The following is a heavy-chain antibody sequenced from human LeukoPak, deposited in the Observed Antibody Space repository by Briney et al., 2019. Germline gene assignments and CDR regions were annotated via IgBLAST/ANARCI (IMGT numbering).Heavy chain of an antibody. D-gene: IGHD6-19*01. CDR3: ARGIAVAGTYYYGMDV. J-gene: IGHJ6*02. CDR1: GGSISSYY. CDR2: IYTSGST. Sequence: SETLSLTCTVSGGSISSYYWSWIRQPAGKGLEWIGRIYTSGSTNYNPPLKSRVTMSVDTSKNQFSLKLTSVTAADTAVYYCARGIAVAGTYYYGMDVWGQGTTVTVSS. V-gene: IGHV4-4*07.